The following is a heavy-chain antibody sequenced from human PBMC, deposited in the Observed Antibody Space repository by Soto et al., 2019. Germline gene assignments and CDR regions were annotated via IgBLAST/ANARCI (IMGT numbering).Heavy chain of an antibody. V-gene: IGHV4-30-4*01. CDR1: GGSISRGDCF. J-gene: IGHJ2*01. Sequence: QVQLQESGPGLVKPSQTLSLTCTVSGGSISRGDCFWSWIRQSPGKGLEWIGYIFYSGTTYYNPSLKSRVTVSVDTSKNQFSLELNSVTAADTAVYSCAKAYSDYGRYFDLWGRGTLVTVSS. CDR2: IFYSGTT. CDR3: AKAYSDYGRYFDL. D-gene: IGHD4-17*01.